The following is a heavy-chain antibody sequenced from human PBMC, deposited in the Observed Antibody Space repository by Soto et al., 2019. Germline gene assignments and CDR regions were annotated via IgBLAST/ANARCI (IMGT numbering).Heavy chain of an antibody. J-gene: IGHJ4*02. D-gene: IGHD1-26*01. CDR2: IGASGAGT. Sequence: GGSLRLSCVGSGFTFSSYAMSWVRQAPGKGLEWVSGIGASGAGTYYADSVKGRFTISRDNSKNTLHLQMNSLGAEDTAVYYCALRKTGSYFDYWGQGTLVTSPQ. CDR1: GFTFSSYA. V-gene: IGHV3-23*01. CDR3: ALRKTGSYFDY.